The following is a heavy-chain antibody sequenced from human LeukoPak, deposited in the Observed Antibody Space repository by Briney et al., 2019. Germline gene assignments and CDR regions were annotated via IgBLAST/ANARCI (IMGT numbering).Heavy chain of an antibody. CDR1: GGSFSGYF. V-gene: IGHV4-34*01. Sequence: SETLSLTCAVYGGSFSGYFWSWIRQPPGKGLEWIGEINHSGSTNYNPSLKSRVTISVDTSKNQFSLRLSSVTAADTAVYSCARVQIYDILTGSDYWGQGTLVTVSS. CDR3: ARVQIYDILTGSDY. D-gene: IGHD3-9*01. CDR2: INHSGST. J-gene: IGHJ4*02.